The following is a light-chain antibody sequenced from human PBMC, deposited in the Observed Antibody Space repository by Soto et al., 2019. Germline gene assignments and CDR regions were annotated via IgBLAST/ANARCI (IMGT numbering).Light chain of an antibody. CDR3: MQLTQLPWT. V-gene: IGKV2-24*01. CDR1: QGLVHSDGNTY. CDR2: KLS. J-gene: IGKJ1*01. Sequence: DIVMTQTPLSSPVTLGQPASISCRSSQGLVHSDGNTYLSWLQQRPGQPPTLLIYKLSNRFSGVPDRFSGSGAGTDFTLKISRVEAEDVGVYYCMQLTQLPWTFGQGTKVEIK.